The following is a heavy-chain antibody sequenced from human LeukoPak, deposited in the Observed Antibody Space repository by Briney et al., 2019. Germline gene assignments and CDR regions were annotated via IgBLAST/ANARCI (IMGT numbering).Heavy chain of an antibody. CDR3: AKDPAPGYSSGWHDY. V-gene: IGHV3-23*01. J-gene: IGHJ4*02. Sequence: GGSLRLSCAASGFTFSSYGMSWVRQAPGKGLEWVSAISGSGGSTYYADSVKGRFTISRDNSKNTLYLQMNSLRAEDTAVYYCAKDPAPGYSSGWHDYWGQGTLVTVSS. D-gene: IGHD6-19*01. CDR1: GFTFSSYG. CDR2: ISGSGGST.